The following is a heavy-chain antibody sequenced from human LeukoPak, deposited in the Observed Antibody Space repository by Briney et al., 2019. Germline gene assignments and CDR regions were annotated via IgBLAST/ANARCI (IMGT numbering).Heavy chain of an antibody. Sequence: GASVKVSCKTSGYAFTDFHTHWVRRAPGEGPEWMGWVNSNDGTTHYAQKFQGRVTMTRDMSVSTAYMELRSLRSDDTAVYYCARDSIAASGCYYDYWGQGTLVTVSS. J-gene: IGHJ4*02. CDR1: GYAFTDFH. CDR3: ARDSIAASGCYYDY. CDR2: VNSNDGTT. V-gene: IGHV1-2*02. D-gene: IGHD6-13*01.